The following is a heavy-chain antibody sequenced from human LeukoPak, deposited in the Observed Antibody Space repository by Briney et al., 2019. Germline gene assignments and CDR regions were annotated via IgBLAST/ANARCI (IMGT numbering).Heavy chain of an antibody. CDR1: GYSFTSHY. CDR3: ARAYSFGYGQFYFDY. J-gene: IGHJ4*02. Sequence: ASVKVSCKASGYSFTSHYMHWVRQAPGQGLEWMGLINPRGTSTIYAEKFQGRIIMTRDMSTTTDYMELSRLRSDDTAVYYCARAYSFGYGQFYFDYWGQGTLVTVSS. V-gene: IGHV1-46*01. CDR2: INPRGTST. D-gene: IGHD5-18*01.